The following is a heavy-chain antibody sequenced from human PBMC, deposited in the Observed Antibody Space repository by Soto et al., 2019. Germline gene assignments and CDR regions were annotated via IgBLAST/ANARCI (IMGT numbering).Heavy chain of an antibody. CDR3: ARRIPLYGLGY. V-gene: IGHV4-39*01. J-gene: IGHJ4*02. CDR2: IYYSGST. D-gene: IGHD2-8*01. CDR1: GGSISSSSYY. Sequence: SETLSLTCTVSGGSISSSSYYWGWIRQPPGKGLEWIGSIYYSGSTYYNPSLKSRVTISVDTSKNQFSLKLSSVTAADTAVYYCARRIPLYGLGYWGQGTLVTVSS.